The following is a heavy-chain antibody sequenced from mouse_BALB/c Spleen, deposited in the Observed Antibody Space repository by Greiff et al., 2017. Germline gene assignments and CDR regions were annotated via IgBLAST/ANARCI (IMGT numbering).Heavy chain of an antibody. D-gene: IGHD2-2*01. J-gene: IGHJ4*01. CDR2: INPSSGYT. Sequence: VQLQQSGAELARPGASVKMSCKASGYTFTSYTMHWVKQRPGQGLEWIGYINPSSGYTNYNQKFKDKATLTADKSSSTAYMQLSSLTPEDSAVYYCARGGYYDAMDYWGQGTSVTVSS. CDR1: GYTFTSYT. V-gene: IGHV1-4*01. CDR3: ARGGYYDAMDY.